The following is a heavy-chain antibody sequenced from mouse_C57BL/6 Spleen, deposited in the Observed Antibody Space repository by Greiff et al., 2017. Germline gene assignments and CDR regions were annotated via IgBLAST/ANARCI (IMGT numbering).Heavy chain of an antibody. Sequence: EVKLQESGEGLVKPGGSLKLSCAASGFTFSSYAMSWVRQTPEKRLEWVAYISSGGDYIYYADTVKGRFTISRDNARNTLYLQMSSLKSEDTAMYYCTRRHLSEYFDVWGTGTTVTVSS. D-gene: IGHD6-1*01. CDR1: GFTFSSYA. CDR3: TRRHLSEYFDV. CDR2: ISSGGDYI. J-gene: IGHJ1*03. V-gene: IGHV5-9-1*02.